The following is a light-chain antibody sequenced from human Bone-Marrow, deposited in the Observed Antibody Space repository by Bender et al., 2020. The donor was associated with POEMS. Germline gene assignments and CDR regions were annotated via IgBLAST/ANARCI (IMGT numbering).Light chain of an antibody. CDR3: SSFTSSDTQV. J-gene: IGLJ3*02. Sequence: QSALTQPASVSESPGQSITISCSGTSSDVGGYNYVSWYQQYPGKAPKLLIYDVGNRPSGVSIRFSGSKSGNTASLTISGLQAEDEADYYCSSFTSSDTQVFGGGTKLTVL. V-gene: IGLV2-14*01. CDR1: SSDVGGYNY. CDR2: DVG.